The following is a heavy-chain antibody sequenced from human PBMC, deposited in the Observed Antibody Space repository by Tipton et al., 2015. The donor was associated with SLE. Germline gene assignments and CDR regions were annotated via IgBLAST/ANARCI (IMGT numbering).Heavy chain of an antibody. V-gene: IGHV4-59*08. CDR3: ARFPVEWLPYFDY. CDR2: IYYSGST. D-gene: IGHD3-3*01. Sequence: GLVKPSETLSLTCDVYGGFLRDYYWSWIRQPPGKGLEWIGYIYYSGSTNYNPSLRSRVTISVDTSKNQFSLKLRSVTAADTAVYYCARFPVEWLPYFDYWGQGTLVTVSS. J-gene: IGHJ4*02. CDR1: GGFLRDYY.